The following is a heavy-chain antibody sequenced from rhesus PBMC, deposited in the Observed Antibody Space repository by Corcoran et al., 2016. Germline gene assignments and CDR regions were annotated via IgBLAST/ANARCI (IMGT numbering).Heavy chain of an antibody. V-gene: IGHV4-169*01. J-gene: IGHJ4*01. CDR1: ADSISSNY. CDR2: IYGSGSST. D-gene: IGHD5-36*02. Sequence: QLQLQESGPGLVKPSETLSVTCAVSADSISSNYWSWIRQPPGKGLEWIGRIYGSGSSTNSNPSLKSRVTLSVDTSKNQVSLKLRSVTAADTAVYYCARHIATSRHFDYWGQGVLVTVSS. CDR3: ARHIATSRHFDY.